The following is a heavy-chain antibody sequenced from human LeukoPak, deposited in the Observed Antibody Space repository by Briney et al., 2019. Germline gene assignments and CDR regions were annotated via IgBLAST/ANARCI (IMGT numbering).Heavy chain of an antibody. CDR2: INPSGGST. D-gene: IGHD2-2*01. J-gene: IGHJ4*02. V-gene: IGHV1-46*03. CDR3: AYIVVVPAIADY. Sequence: ASVKVSCKASGYTFTSYYMHWVRQAPGQGLEWMGIINPSGGSTSYAQKFQGRVTMTRDTFTSTVYMELSSLRSEDTAVYYCAYIVVVPAIADYWGQGTLVTVSS. CDR1: GYTFTSYY.